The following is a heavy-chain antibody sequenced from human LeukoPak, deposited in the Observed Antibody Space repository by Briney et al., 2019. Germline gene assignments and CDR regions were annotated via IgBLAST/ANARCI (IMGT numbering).Heavy chain of an antibody. CDR2: INHSGST. V-gene: IGHV4-34*01. CDR1: GGSFSGYY. D-gene: IGHD3-16*02. Sequence: SETLSLTCAVYGGSFSGYYWSWIRQPPGKGLEWIGEINHSGSTNYNPSLKSRVTISVDTSKNQFSLKLSSVTAADTAVYYCARPTFGGVIVKVYYFDYWGQGTLVTVSS. J-gene: IGHJ4*02. CDR3: ARPTFGGVIVKVYYFDY.